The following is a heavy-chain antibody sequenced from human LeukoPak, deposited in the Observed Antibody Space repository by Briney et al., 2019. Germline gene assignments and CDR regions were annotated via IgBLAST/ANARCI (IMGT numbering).Heavy chain of an antibody. D-gene: IGHD3/OR15-3a*01. J-gene: IGHJ4*02. V-gene: IGHV4-39*07. CDR1: GGSISSSSYY. CDR3: ARQTGSGLFTLP. CDR2: IYYSGST. Sequence: SETLSLTCTVSGGSISSSSYYWGWLRQPPGKGLEWIGSIYYSGSTYYNPSLKSRVTISVDTSKNQFSLKLSSVTAADTAVYYCARQTGSGLFTLPGGQGTLVTVSS.